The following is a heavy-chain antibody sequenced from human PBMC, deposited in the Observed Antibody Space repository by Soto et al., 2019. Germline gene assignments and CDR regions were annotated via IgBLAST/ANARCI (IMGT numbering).Heavy chain of an antibody. CDR2: ISYDGTYM. CDR1: GSSFSSYG. CDR3: SKLRRYYSSSSPFY. D-gene: IGHD6-13*01. V-gene: IGHV3-30*18. J-gene: IGHJ4*02. Sequence: QVQLVESGGGVVQPGRSLRLSCAASGSSFSSYGIYWVRQVPGKGLGWVAVISYDGTYMHYAVSVKGRFTFSRDNSKNTVYLQTNSLTAEPTSVYYCSKLRRYYSSSSPFYWGQGTLVTVSA.